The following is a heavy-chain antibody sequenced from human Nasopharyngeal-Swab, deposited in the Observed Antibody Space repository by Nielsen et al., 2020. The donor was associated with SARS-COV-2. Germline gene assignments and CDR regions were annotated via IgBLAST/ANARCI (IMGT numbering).Heavy chain of an antibody. Sequence: GGSLRLSCAASGFTFSSYSMNWVRQAPGKGLEWVSSISSSSSYIYYADSVKGRFTISRDNSKNTLYLQMNSLRAEDTAVYYCANRQSYYDILTGYYDDAFDIWGQGTMVTVSS. CDR1: GFTFSSYS. D-gene: IGHD3-9*01. J-gene: IGHJ3*02. CDR3: ANRQSYYDILTGYYDDAFDI. CDR2: ISSSSSYI. V-gene: IGHV3-21*04.